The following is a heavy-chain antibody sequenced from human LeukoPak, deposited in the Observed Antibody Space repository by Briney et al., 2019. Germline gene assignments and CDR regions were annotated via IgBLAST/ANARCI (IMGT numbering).Heavy chain of an antibody. Sequence: GGSLRLSCAASGFIFSNDAMHWVRQAPGKGLEWVAVIWYDGTNKYYADTVKGRFTISRDNSKNTLFLQMNSLRAEDTAVYYCARAAYDSSGYLTLWGQGTLVTVSS. CDR2: IWYDGTNK. CDR3: ARAAYDSSGYLTL. CDR1: GFIFSNDA. J-gene: IGHJ4*02. D-gene: IGHD3-22*01. V-gene: IGHV3-33*01.